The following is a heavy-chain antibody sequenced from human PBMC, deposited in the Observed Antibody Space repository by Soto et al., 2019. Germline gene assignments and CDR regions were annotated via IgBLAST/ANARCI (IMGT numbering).Heavy chain of an antibody. J-gene: IGHJ4*02. Sequence: GGTLRLSCAASGFTFSSYCMHWVRQAPGKGLEWVAVIWYDGSNKYYADSVKGRFTISRDNSKNTLYLQMNSLRADDTAVYYCATAASYYGSGSALDFRYWGQGTLVTVSS. CDR2: IWYDGSNK. V-gene: IGHV3-33*01. CDR1: GFTFSSYC. CDR3: ATAASYYGSGSALDFRY. D-gene: IGHD3-10*01.